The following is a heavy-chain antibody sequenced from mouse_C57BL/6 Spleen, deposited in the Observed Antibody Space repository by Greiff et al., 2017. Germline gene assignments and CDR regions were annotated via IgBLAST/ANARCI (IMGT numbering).Heavy chain of an antibody. CDR3: AREEFITTVPWFAY. V-gene: IGHV14-2*01. J-gene: IGHJ3*01. CDR1: GFNITDYY. Sequence: EVKLMESGAELVKPGASVKLSCTASGFNITDYYMHWVKQRTEQGLEWIGRIDPEDGGTKYAPKFQGKATITADTSSNTAYLQLSSLTSEDSAVYYCAREEFITTVPWFAYWGQGTLVTVSA. D-gene: IGHD1-1*01. CDR2: IDPEDGGT.